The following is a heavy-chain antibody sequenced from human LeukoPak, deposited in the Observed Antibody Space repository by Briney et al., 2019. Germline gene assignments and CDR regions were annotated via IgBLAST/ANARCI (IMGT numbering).Heavy chain of an antibody. V-gene: IGHV3-66*01. Sequence: GGSLRLSCAASGFTVSSNYMSWVRQAPGKGLEWVSVIYSGGSTYYADSVKGRFTISRDNSKNTLYLQMNSLRAEDTAVYYCARYGSGSALDYWGQGTLVTVSS. J-gene: IGHJ4*02. D-gene: IGHD3-10*01. CDR2: IYSGGST. CDR1: GFTVSSNY. CDR3: ARYGSGSALDY.